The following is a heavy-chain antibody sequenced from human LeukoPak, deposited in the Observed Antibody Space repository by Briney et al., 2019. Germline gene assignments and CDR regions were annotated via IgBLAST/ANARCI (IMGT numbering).Heavy chain of an antibody. CDR3: ARTPYYYGMDV. CDR2: ISSSGSTI. D-gene: IGHD3-16*01. CDR1: GFTFSSYD. V-gene: IGHV3-48*03. J-gene: IGHJ6*02. Sequence: GGSLRLSCAASGFTFSSYDVNWVRQAPGKGLEWISYISSSGSTIYYADSVKGRFAISRDNSKNSLYLQMNSLRADDTAVYFCARTPYYYGMDVWGQGTTVTVSS.